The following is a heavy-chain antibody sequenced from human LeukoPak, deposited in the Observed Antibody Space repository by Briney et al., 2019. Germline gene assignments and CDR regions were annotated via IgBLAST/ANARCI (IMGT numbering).Heavy chain of an antibody. J-gene: IGHJ4*02. D-gene: IGHD1-1*01. V-gene: IGHV3-23*01. Sequence: GGSLRLSCAASGFTFSNYAMNRVRQAPGKGLEWVSVINDSGGNTFYADSVKGRFTISRDNSKNTLYLQMSSLRVEDTAVYYCARSLKWNLVGFDYWGQGTLVTVSS. CDR1: GFTFSNYA. CDR3: ARSLKWNLVGFDY. CDR2: INDSGGNT.